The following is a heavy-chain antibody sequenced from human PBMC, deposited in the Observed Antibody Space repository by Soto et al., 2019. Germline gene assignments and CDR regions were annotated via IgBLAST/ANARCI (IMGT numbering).Heavy chain of an antibody. CDR2: IYYSGST. CDR1: GGSISSGGYY. V-gene: IGHV4-31*03. J-gene: IGHJ6*02. CDR3: AREGVNYYYGMDV. Sequence: NPSETLSLTCTVSGGSISSGGYYWSWLRQHPGKGLEWIGYIYYSGSTYYNPSLKSRVTISVDTSKNQFSLKLSSVTAADTAVYYCAREGVNYYYGMDVWGQGTTVTVSS. D-gene: IGHD2-8*01.